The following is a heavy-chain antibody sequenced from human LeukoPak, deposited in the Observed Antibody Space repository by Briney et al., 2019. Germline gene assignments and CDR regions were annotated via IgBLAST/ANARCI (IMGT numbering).Heavy chain of an antibody. CDR1: GGSITSTTYF. V-gene: IGHV4-39*01. J-gene: IGHJ4*02. CDR2: IYYSGTT. CDR3: ARPDTD. D-gene: IGHD3-22*01. Sequence: SETLSLTCTVSGGSITSTTYFWGWIRQPPGKGRECIGIIYYSGTTYYNPSLKNRVTISVDTSKNQLSLKLTSVTAADTAIYYCARPDTDWGQGTLVTVSS.